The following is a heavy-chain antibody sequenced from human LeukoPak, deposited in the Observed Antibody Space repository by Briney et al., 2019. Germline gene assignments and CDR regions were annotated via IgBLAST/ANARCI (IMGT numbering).Heavy chain of an antibody. Sequence: GGSLRLSCAASGFTFSSYSMNWVRQAPGKGLEWVSSISSSSSYIYYADSVKGRFTISRDNAKNSLYLQMNSLRAEDTAVYYCAREWMARSTSRSQDWGQGTLVTVSS. J-gene: IGHJ4*02. CDR2: ISSSSSYI. CDR1: GFTFSSYS. V-gene: IGHV3-21*01. D-gene: IGHD2-2*01. CDR3: AREWMARSTSRSQD.